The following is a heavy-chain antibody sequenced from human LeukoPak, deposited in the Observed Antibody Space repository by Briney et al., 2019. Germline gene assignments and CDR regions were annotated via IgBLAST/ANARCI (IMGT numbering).Heavy chain of an antibody. Sequence: GGSLRLSCAASGFTFSSYWMHWVRQAPGKGLEWVANIKQDGREKNYVDSVKGRFTISRDNAKNSLYLQMNSLRAEDTAVYYCAKDVKEQQLARIDYWGQGTLVTVSS. J-gene: IGHJ4*02. V-gene: IGHV3-7*03. D-gene: IGHD6-13*01. CDR3: AKDVKEQQLARIDY. CDR1: GFTFSSYW. CDR2: IKQDGREK.